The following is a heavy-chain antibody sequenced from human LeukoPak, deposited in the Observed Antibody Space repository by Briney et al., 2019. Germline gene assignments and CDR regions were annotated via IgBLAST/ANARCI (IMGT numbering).Heavy chain of an antibody. V-gene: IGHV3-33*01. Sequence: PGGSLRLSCAASGFTFSAYGIHWVRQAPGKGLEWVAVIWFDGSGKYYADSVRGRLTISRDNSKNPPYLQMNSLRAEDTAVYYCARGDWELLTHIDYWGQGILVTVSS. CDR3: ARGDWELLTHIDY. CDR2: IWFDGSGK. J-gene: IGHJ4*02. CDR1: GFTFSAYG. D-gene: IGHD1-26*01.